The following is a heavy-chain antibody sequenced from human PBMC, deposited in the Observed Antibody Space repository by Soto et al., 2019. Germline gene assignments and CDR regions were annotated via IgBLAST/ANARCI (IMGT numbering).Heavy chain of an antibody. V-gene: IGHV4-59*01. CDR3: ARAVEMYASGWYYFDY. CDR2: IYYSEST. D-gene: IGHD6-19*01. J-gene: IGHJ4*02. Sequence: QVQLQESGPGLVKPSETLSLTCTVSGGSISSYYWSWIRQPPGKGLEWIGFIYYSESTNYNPSLQSRVTISVDTSKNQFSLRLPSVTAADTAVYYCARAVEMYASGWYYFDYWGQGTLVTVSS. CDR1: GGSISSYY.